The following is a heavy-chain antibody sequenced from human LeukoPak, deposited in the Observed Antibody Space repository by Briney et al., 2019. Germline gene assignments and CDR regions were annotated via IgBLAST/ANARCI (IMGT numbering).Heavy chain of an antibody. J-gene: IGHJ5*02. CDR2: IDPSDSYT. Sequence: GESLQISCKGSGYNFTCYWISWVRQLPGKGLEWMGRIDPSDSYTNYSPSFQGHVTISADKSISTAYLQWSSLKASDTAMYYCATGGSCSGGSCYSGSWSDPWGQGTLVTVSS. CDR3: ATGGSCSGGSCYSGSWSDP. CDR1: GYNFTCYW. D-gene: IGHD2-15*01. V-gene: IGHV5-10-1*01.